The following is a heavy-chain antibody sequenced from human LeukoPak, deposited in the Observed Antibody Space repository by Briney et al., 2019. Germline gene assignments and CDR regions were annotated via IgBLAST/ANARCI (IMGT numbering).Heavy chain of an antibody. J-gene: IGHJ4*02. CDR3: ARGLKYYDYVWGSYRYRAWSRAFDY. CDR2: IHSSGST. Sequence: PSETLSLTCSVSGGSINTYYWSCIRQPAGKGLEWIGRIHSSGSTHYNPSLKSRVTMSLDTSKNQFSLKLTSVTAADTAVYYCARGLKYYDYVWGSYRYRAWSRAFDYWGQGTLVTVSS. CDR1: GGSINTYY. V-gene: IGHV4-4*07. D-gene: IGHD3-16*02.